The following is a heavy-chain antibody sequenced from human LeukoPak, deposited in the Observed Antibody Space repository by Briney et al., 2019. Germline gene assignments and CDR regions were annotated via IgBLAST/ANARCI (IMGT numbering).Heavy chain of an antibody. Sequence: GGSLRLSCAASGFIFSDYXMTWVRQAPGKGLEWVGNIKKDGSEKYYVESLKGRFTISRDNVKNSLYLQMNSLRVEDTAVYYCARDLQDGVPTAYWGRGTLVIVS. V-gene: IGHV3-7*01. CDR2: IKKDGSEK. J-gene: IGHJ4*02. CDR1: GFIFSDYX. CDR3: ARDLQDGVPTAY. D-gene: IGHD4-17*01.